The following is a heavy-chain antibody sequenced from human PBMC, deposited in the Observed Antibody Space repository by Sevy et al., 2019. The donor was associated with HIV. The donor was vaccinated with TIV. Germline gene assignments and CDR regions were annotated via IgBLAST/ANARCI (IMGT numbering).Heavy chain of an antibody. CDR3: TRAWGLATGSGSSWLSYYYCYGMDV. V-gene: IGHV1-69*13. J-gene: IGHJ6*02. CDR2: IIHIFSTA. Sequence: ASVKVSCKASGGTFSSYAISWVRQAPGQGLEWMGGIIHIFSTANYAQKFQGRVTITADESTSTAYMELSSLRSEDTDVYYCTRAWGLATGSGSSWLSYYYCYGMDVWGQGTTVTVSS. D-gene: IGHD3-10*01. CDR1: GGTFSSYA.